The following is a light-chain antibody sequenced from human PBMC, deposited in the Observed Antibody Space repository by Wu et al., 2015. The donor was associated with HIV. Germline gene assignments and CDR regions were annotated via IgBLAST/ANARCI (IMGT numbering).Light chain of an antibody. CDR2: GAS. V-gene: IGKV3-20*01. Sequence: EIVLTQSPGTLSLSPGERATLSCRASQSVSSSYLAWYQQKPGQAPRLLIYGASSRATGIPDRFSGSGSGTDFTLTIIGLEPEDFAVYYCQQYGSPGTFGPGTKVDIK. CDR3: QQYGSPGT. J-gene: IGKJ3*01. CDR1: QSVSSSY.